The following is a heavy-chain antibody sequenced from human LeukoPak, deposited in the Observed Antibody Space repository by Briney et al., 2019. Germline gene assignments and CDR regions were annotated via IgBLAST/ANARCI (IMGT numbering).Heavy chain of an antibody. Sequence: SVKVSCKASGGTFSSYAISWVRQAPGQGLEWMGGIIPIFGTANYAQKFQGRVTITADESTSTAYMELSSLRSEDTAVYYCARDHRRCSGGSCALGSYWGQGTMVTVSS. CDR3: ARDHRRCSGGSCALGSY. V-gene: IGHV1-69*01. D-gene: IGHD2-15*01. CDR1: GGTFSSYA. J-gene: IGHJ4*02. CDR2: IIPIFGTA.